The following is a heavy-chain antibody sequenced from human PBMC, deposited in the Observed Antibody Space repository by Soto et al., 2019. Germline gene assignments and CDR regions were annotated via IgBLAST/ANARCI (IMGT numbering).Heavy chain of an antibody. Sequence: QVQLVQSGAEVKKPGASVKVSCKASGYTFTSYGISWVRQAPGQGLEWMGWISAYNGNTNYAQKLQGRVTMTTDTSTSKAYMELRSLRSDDTAVYYCARDTPRGRLRLGELSAAFDYWGQGTLVTVSS. CDR3: ARDTPRGRLRLGELSAAFDY. CDR2: ISAYNGNT. D-gene: IGHD3-16*02. J-gene: IGHJ4*02. V-gene: IGHV1-18*01. CDR1: GYTFTSYG.